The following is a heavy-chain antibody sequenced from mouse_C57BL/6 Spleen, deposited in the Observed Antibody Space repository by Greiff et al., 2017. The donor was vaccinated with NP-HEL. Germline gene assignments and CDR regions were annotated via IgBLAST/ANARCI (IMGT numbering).Heavy chain of an antibody. D-gene: IGHD1-1*01. J-gene: IGHJ3*01. CDR2: IYPGDGDT. CDR1: GYAFSSYW. V-gene: IGHV1-80*01. CDR3: ARGFPGYYGSSPFAY. Sequence: VQLQQSGAELVKPGASVKISCKASGYAFSSYWMNWVKQRPGKGLEWIGQIYPGDGDTNYNGKFKGKATLTADKSSSTAYMQLSSLTSEDSAVYFCARGFPGYYGSSPFAYWGQGTLVTVSA.